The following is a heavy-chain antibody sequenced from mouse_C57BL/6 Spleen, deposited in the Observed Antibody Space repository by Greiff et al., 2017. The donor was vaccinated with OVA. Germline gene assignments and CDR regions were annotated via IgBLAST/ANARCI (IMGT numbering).Heavy chain of an antibody. J-gene: IGHJ1*03. CDR3: ARQDYYGSSTEYFDV. CDR1: GFTFSSYG. Sequence: EVKLQESGGDLVKPGGSLKLSCAASGFTFSSYGMSWVRQTPDKRLEWVATISSGGSYTYYPDSVKGRYTISRDNAKNTLYLQMSSLKSEDTAMYYCARQDYYGSSTEYFDVWGTGTTVTVSS. V-gene: IGHV5-6*01. D-gene: IGHD1-1*01. CDR2: ISSGGSYT.